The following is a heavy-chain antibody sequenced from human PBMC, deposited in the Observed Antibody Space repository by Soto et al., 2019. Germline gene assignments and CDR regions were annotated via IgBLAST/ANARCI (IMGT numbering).Heavy chain of an antibody. V-gene: IGHV4-31*03. CDR2: IYYSGST. CDR1: GGSISSGGYY. Sequence: SETLSLTCTVSGGSISSGGYYWSWIRQHPGKGLEWIGYIYYSGSTYYNPSLKSRVTISVDTSKNQFSLKLSSVTAADTAVYYCARDALGGWKYARWFDPWGQGTLVTVSS. J-gene: IGHJ5*02. CDR3: ARDALGGWKYARWFDP. D-gene: IGHD1-7*01.